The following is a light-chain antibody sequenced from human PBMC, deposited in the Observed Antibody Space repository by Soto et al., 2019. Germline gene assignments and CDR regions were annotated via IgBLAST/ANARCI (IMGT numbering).Light chain of an antibody. CDR2: DVS. J-gene: IGLJ1*01. Sequence: QSALTQPASVSGSPGHSITISCTGTSSDVGGYNYVSWYQQHPGKAPKLMIYDVSNRPSGVSNRFSGPKSGNTASLTISGLQAEDEADYYCSSYTSSSTLFGTGTKVPVL. V-gene: IGLV2-14*01. CDR3: SSYTSSSTL. CDR1: SSDVGGYNY.